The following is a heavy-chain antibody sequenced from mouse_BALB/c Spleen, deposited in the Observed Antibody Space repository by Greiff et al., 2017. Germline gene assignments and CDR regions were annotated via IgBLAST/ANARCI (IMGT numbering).Heavy chain of an antibody. CDR2: ISSGGST. V-gene: IGHV5-6-5*01. CDR1: GFTFSSYA. Sequence: EVMLVESGGGLVKPGGSLKLSCAASGFTFSSYAMSWVRQTPEKRLEWVASISSGGSTYYPDSVKGRFTISRDNARNILYLQMSSLRSEDTAMYYCARGPHYYGTPYWYFDVWGAGTTVTVSS. J-gene: IGHJ1*01. CDR3: ARGPHYYGTPYWYFDV. D-gene: IGHD1-1*01.